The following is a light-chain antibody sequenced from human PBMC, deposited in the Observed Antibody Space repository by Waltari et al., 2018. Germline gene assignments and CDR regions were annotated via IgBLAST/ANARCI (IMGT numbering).Light chain of an antibody. CDR1: TIGRYS. Sequence: SYALIQPPSVSVAPGETARIPCGGNTIGRYSVHWYQQKPGQAPVLVIYYSTDRPSGIPERFSGSNSGNTATLTSNRVEAGDEADYYCQVWDSSSDHPFGGGTKLTVL. CDR2: YST. CDR3: QVWDSSSDHP. J-gene: IGLJ2*01. V-gene: IGLV3-21*04.